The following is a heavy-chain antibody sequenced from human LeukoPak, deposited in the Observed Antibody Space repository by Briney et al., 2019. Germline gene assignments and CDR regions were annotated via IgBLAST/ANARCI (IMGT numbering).Heavy chain of an antibody. CDR1: GFIVSSDY. V-gene: IGHV3-66*02. J-gene: IGHJ6*03. Sequence: GGSLRLSCAVSGFIVSSDYMTWVRQAPGKGLEWVSPIYDGGRTYYADSVKGRFTISRDTSKNTLYLQMNSLRPEDTAVYYCAIGAGYPFYMDVWGKGTTVIVSS. CDR3: AIGAGYPFYMDV. CDR2: IYDGGRT. D-gene: IGHD5-18*01.